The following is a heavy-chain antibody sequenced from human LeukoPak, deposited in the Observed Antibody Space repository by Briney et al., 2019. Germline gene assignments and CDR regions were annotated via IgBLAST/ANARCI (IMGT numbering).Heavy chain of an antibody. Sequence: GGSLRLSCAASGFTFSTYIMNWVRQTPGKGLEWVSSIGTSTSYIYYADSVRGRFTISRDNSKNTLSLQMNSLRAEDTAVYYCAKATQRTGRLYYFDNWGQGTLVTVSS. CDR3: AKATQRTGRLYYFDN. CDR1: GFTFSTYI. CDR2: IGTSTSYI. J-gene: IGHJ4*02. D-gene: IGHD3-10*01. V-gene: IGHV3-21*04.